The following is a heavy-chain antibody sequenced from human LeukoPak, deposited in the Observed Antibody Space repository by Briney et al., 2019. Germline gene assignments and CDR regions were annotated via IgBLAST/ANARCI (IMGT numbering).Heavy chain of an antibody. CDR3: ARGSEWSSGVSDY. Sequence: GGSLRLSCAASGFTFSSCGMNWVRQAPGKGLEWVSSISGDSTHIYYADSVKGRFTISRDNAKSSLYLQMNSLRAEDTAVYYCARGSEWSSGVSDYWGQGTLVTVSS. D-gene: IGHD3-3*01. J-gene: IGHJ4*02. CDR2: ISGDSTHI. V-gene: IGHV3-21*01. CDR1: GFTFSSCG.